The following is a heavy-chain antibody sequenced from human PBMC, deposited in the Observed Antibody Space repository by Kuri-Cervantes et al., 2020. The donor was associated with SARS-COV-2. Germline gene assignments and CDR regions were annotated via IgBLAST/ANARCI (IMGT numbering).Heavy chain of an antibody. CDR1: GGSFSGYY. D-gene: IGHD4-17*01. V-gene: IGHV4-34*01. CDR2: INHSGST. J-gene: IGHJ3*02. CDR3: ATSYGDYFYAFDI. Sequence: ESLKISCAVYGGSFSGYYWSWIRQPPGKGLEWIGEINHSGSTNYNPSLKSRVTISVDTSKNQFSLKLSSVTAADTAVYYCATSYGDYFYAFDIWGQGTMVTGSS.